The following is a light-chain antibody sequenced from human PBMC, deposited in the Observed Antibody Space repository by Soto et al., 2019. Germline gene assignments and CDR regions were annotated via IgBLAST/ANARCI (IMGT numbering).Light chain of an antibody. Sequence: QSVLTQPASVSGSPGQSVTISCTGASSDVGGSDHVSWYQQHPGKAPKLILYEVNNRPSGVSNRFSGSKSGNTASLIISGLQADDEAEYFCSSYSTTNTLVFGSGTKV. CDR3: SSYSTTNTLV. CDR1: SSDVGGSDH. V-gene: IGLV2-14*03. CDR2: EVN. J-gene: IGLJ1*01.